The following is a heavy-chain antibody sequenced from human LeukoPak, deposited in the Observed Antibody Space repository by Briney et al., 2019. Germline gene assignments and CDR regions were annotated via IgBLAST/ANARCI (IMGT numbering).Heavy chain of an antibody. D-gene: IGHD3-3*01. V-gene: IGHV3-7*01. CDR2: IKQDGSEK. J-gene: IGHJ4*02. Sequence: GGSLRLSCAASGFPFNAYWMTWVRQAPGKGLEWVANIKQDGSEKYYVDSVKGRFTISRDNAKNSLYLQMNSLRAEDTAVYYCARVARITIFGVVIMGGGFDYWGQGTLVTVSS. CDR3: ARVARITIFGVVIMGGGFDY. CDR1: GFPFNAYW.